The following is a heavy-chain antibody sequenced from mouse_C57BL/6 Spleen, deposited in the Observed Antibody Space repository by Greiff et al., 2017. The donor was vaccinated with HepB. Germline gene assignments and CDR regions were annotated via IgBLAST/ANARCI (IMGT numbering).Heavy chain of an antibody. J-gene: IGHJ4*01. CDR3: ARSYGSSTYYAMDY. CDR1: GYTFTSYW. V-gene: IGHV1-72*01. CDR2: IDPNSGGT. Sequence: QVQLQQPGAELVKPGASVKLSCKASGYTFTSYWMHWVKQRPGRGLEWIGRIDPNSGGTKYNEKFKSKATLTADKPSSTAYMQLSSLTSEDSAVYYCARSYGSSTYYAMDYWGQGTSVTVSS. D-gene: IGHD1-1*01.